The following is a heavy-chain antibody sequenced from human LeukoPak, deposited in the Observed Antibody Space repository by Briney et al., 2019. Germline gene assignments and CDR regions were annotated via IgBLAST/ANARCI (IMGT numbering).Heavy chain of an antibody. CDR2: IREDGSEK. V-gene: IGHV3-7*01. D-gene: IGHD3-10*01. CDR1: GLTFSNYW. J-gene: IGHJ4*02. Sequence: GGSLRLSCAASGLTFSNYWMSWVRQAPGKGLEWVANIREDGSEKYYVDSVKGQFTISRDNAKNSLFLQMDSLRAEDTAVYYCARDLAGHYYGSGSSFDYWGQGTLVTVSS. CDR3: ARDLAGHYYGSGSSFDY.